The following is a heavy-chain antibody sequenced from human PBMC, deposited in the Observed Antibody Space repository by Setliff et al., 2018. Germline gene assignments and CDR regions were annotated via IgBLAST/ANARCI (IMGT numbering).Heavy chain of an antibody. J-gene: IGHJ4*02. CDR1: GFTFSSYE. CDR3: ARGPIGRRDY. CDR2: ISSSGSTI. V-gene: IGHV3-48*03. Sequence: GGSLRLSCAASGFTFSSYEMNWVRQAPGKGLEWVSYISSSGSTIFYADSLKGRFTISRDNAKNSLYLQMNSLRAEDTAVYYCARGPIGRRDYWGQGTLVTVSS.